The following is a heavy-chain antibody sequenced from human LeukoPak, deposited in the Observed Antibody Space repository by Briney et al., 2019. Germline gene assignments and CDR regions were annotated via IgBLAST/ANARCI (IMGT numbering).Heavy chain of an antibody. CDR2: IYYSGST. J-gene: IGHJ6*02. D-gene: IGHD6-13*01. V-gene: IGHV4-31*03. Sequence: SETLSLTCTVSGGSISSGGYYWSWIRQHPGKGLEWIGYIYYSGSTYYNPSLKSRVTISVDTSKNQFSLKLSSVTAADTAVYYCARDHSSSWYGMDVWGQGTTVTVSS. CDR1: GGSISSGGYY. CDR3: ARDHSSSWYGMDV.